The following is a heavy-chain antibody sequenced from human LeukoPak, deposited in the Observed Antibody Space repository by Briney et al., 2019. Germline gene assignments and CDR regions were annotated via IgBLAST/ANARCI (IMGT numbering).Heavy chain of an antibody. V-gene: IGHV3-23*01. CDR3: AKGTNYYDTSGYHHFDH. Sequence: GGSLRLSCAASGFTFSSYAMSWVRQAPGKGLEWVSTISGSGGSTYYADSVKGRFTISRDNFKNTMYLQMNSLRAEDTAVYYCAKGTNYYDTSGYHHFDHWGQGTLVTVSS. CDR2: ISGSGGST. J-gene: IGHJ4*02. CDR1: GFTFSSYA. D-gene: IGHD3-22*01.